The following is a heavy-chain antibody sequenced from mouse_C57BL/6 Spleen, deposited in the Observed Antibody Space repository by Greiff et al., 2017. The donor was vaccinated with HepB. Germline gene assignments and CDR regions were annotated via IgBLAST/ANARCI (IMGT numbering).Heavy chain of an antibody. V-gene: IGHV1-26*01. CDR2: INPNNGGT. D-gene: IGHD2-4*01. J-gene: IGHJ1*03. CDR1: GYTFTDYY. CDR3: AREGRLRDWYFDV. Sequence: EVQLQQSGPELVKPGASVKISCKASGYTFTDYYMNWVKQSHGKSLEWIGDINPNNGGTSYNQKFKGKATLTVDKSSSTAYMELRSLTSEDSAVYYCAREGRLRDWYFDVWGTGTTVTVSS.